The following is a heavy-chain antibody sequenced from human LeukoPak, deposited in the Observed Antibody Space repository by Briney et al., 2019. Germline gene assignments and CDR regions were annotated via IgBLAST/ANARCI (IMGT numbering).Heavy chain of an antibody. CDR3: ARHRVSAKVASENYYYYMDV. J-gene: IGHJ6*03. CDR1: GGSISSYY. Sequence: PSETLSLTCTVSGGSISSYYWSWIRQPPGKGLEWIGYIYYSGSTNYNPSLKSRVTISVDTSKNQFSLKLSSVTAADTAMYYCARHRVSAKVASENYYYYMDVWGKGTTVTVSS. CDR2: IYYSGST. V-gene: IGHV4-59*08. D-gene: IGHD2-15*01.